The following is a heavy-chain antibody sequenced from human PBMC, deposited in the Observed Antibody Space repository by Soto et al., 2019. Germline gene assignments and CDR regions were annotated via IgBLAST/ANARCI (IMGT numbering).Heavy chain of an antibody. CDR2: IYYSGST. V-gene: IGHV4-59*01. D-gene: IGHD4-4*01. J-gene: IGHJ4*02. CDR1: GGSISSYY. Sequence: QVQLQESGPGLVKPSETLSLTCTVSGGSISSYYWSWIRQPPGKGLEWIGYIYYSGSTNYNPSLKSRVNISVDTAKNQCSLKLSSVTAADTAVYYCARRYGYSFDYWGQGTLVTVSS. CDR3: ARRYGYSFDY.